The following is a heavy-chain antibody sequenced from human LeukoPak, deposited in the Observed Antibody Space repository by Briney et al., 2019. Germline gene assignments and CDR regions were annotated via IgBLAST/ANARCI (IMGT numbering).Heavy chain of an antibody. J-gene: IGHJ4*02. V-gene: IGHV3-30*03. D-gene: IGHD1-26*01. CDR3: ARGWEHQAPPDRPPLDY. Sequence: PGGSLRLSCTVSGFTVSSNSMSWVRQAPGKGLDWVAVISYDGSNKYYGDSVKGRFTISRDNSKNTLYLQMNSLRAEDRAVYYCARGWEHQAPPDRPPLDYWGQGTLVTVSS. CDR1: GFTVSSNS. CDR2: ISYDGSNK.